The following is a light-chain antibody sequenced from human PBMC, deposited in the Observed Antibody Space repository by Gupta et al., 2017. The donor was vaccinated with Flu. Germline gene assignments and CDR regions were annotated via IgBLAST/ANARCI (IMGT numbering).Light chain of an antibody. CDR2: TNY. Sequence: QSVLTQPPSASGTPGQRVTISCSGSSSNIGANTVNWYQQLPGTAPKILIYTNYKRPSGVPDRFSGSKSGTSASLAISGLQSEDEADYYCAAWDDSLTGPVFGGGTKL. J-gene: IGLJ3*02. CDR3: AAWDDSLTGPV. CDR1: SSNIGANT. V-gene: IGLV1-44*01.